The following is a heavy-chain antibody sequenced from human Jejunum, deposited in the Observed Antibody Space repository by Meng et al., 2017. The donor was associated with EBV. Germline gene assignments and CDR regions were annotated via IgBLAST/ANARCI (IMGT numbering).Heavy chain of an antibody. CDR1: GFSFSTCT. V-gene: IGHV3-21*01. J-gene: IGHJ4*02. Sequence: EVQLVESGGXLVKPGGSLGRCCAASGFSFSTCTMNWVRQAPGMGLEWVASITKFGRCIFFADSLKGRFTVSRDDAQNSVSLQMNNLRAEDTAVYYCAREKYCSGGSCYPIDYWGQGTLVTVSS. CDR3: AREKYCSGGSCYPIDY. D-gene: IGHD2-15*01. CDR2: ITKFGRCI.